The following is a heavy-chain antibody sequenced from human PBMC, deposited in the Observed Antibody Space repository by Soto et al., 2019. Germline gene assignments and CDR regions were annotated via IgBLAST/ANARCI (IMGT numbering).Heavy chain of an antibody. J-gene: IGHJ4*02. V-gene: IGHV1-8*01. CDR3: ASGRGKTIVVASA. Sequence: ASVKVSCKASGYTFTSYAINWVRQATGQGLEWMGWMNPNSGNTGYAQKFQGRVTMTRNTSISTAYMELSSLRSEDTAVYYCASGRGKTIVVASAWGQGTLVTVSS. D-gene: IGHD3-22*01. CDR1: GYTFTSYA. CDR2: MNPNSGNT.